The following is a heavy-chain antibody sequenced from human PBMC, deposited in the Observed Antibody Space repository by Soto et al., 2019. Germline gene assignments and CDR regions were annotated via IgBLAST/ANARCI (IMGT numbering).Heavy chain of an antibody. Sequence: ASVKVSCKASGYTFTSYDINWVRQATGQGLEWMGWMNPNSGNTGYAQKFQGRVTMTRNTSISTAYMELSSLRSDDTAVYYCARRKDSDLGGDYYVRTYNCYGMDVWGQGTTVTVSS. CDR2: MNPNSGNT. CDR3: ARRKDSDLGGDYYVRTYNCYGMDV. V-gene: IGHV1-8*01. D-gene: IGHD3-10*02. CDR1: GYTFTSYD. J-gene: IGHJ6*02.